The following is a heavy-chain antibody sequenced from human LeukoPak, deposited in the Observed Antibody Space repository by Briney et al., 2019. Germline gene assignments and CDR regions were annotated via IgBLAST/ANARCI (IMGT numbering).Heavy chain of an antibody. CDR2: ISAYNGNT. J-gene: IGHJ3*02. CDR3: SRGDLPAANAFDI. V-gene: IGHV1-18*01. CDR1: GYTFTSYG. Sequence: ASVKVSCTASGYTFTSYGISWVRLAPGQGLERMGWISAYNGNTNYAQKSQGRLTTTTDTSTSTHYVELRSLRSDDTAGYYCSRGDLPAANAFDIWGQGTMVTVSS. D-gene: IGHD2-2*01.